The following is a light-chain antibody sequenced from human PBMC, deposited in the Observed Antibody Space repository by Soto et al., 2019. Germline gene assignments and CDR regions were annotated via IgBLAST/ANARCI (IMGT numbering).Light chain of an antibody. CDR3: QQFNSYPPIT. V-gene: IGKV1-13*02. CDR1: QGISSA. J-gene: IGKJ4*01. Sequence: AIQLTQSPSSLSASVGDRVTITCRASQGISSALAWYQQKPGKAPKLLIYDASSLESGVPSRFSGSGSGTDFPLTISSLKPEDFATYYCQQFNSYPPITFGGGTKVEIK. CDR2: DAS.